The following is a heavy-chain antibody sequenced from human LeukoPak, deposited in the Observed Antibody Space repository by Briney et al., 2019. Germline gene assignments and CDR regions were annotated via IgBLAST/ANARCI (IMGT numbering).Heavy chain of an antibody. CDR3: AEGWAELGGNWFDP. J-gene: IGHJ5*02. D-gene: IGHD1-26*01. CDR2: ISWNSSSI. CDR1: GFTFDDYA. Sequence: GGSLRLSCAASGFTFDDYAMHWVRQAHGEGLEWVSVISWNSSSIGYSASVRGRFTISSDNTKNYLYLQMISLRAAETALYYCAEGWAELGGNWFDPWGQGTLVTVSS. V-gene: IGHV3-9*01.